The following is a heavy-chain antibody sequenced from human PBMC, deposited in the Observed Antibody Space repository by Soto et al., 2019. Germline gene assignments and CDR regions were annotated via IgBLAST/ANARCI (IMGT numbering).Heavy chain of an antibody. D-gene: IGHD3-3*01. CDR3: AKDALWIFGPLRYYYAMDV. J-gene: IGHJ6*02. CDR1: GFTFSSYG. V-gene: IGHV3-30*18. CDR2: ISYDGSNK. Sequence: QVQLVESGGGVVQPGRSLRLSCAASGFTFSSYGMHWVRQAPGKGLEWVAVISYDGSNKYYADSVKGRFTISRDNSKNTLYLQMNSLRAEDTALYYCAKDALWIFGPLRYYYAMDVWGQGTTVTVSS.